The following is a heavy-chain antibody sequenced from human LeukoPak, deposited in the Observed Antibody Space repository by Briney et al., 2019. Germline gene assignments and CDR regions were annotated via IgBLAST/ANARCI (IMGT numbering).Heavy chain of an antibody. J-gene: IGHJ6*03. CDR1: GGSISSGGYS. V-gene: IGHV4-30-4*07. D-gene: IGHD5-24*01. CDR3: ARDAHKRRDGYNFWDYYYYYMDV. CDR2: IYYSGST. Sequence: SETLSLTCAVSGGSISSGGYSWSWIRQPPGKGLEWIGYIYYSGSTYYNPSLKSRVTISVDTSKNQFSLKLSSVTAADTAVYYCARDAHKRRDGYNFWDYYYYYMDVWGKGTTVTVSS.